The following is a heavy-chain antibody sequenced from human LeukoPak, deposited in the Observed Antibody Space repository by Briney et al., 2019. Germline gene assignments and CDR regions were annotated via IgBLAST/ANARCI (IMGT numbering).Heavy chain of an antibody. CDR2: IYPGDSDT. Sequence: GESLKISCKGSGYSFTSYCIGWVRQMPGKGLEWMVIIYPGDSDTRYSPSFQGQVTISADKSISTAYLQWSSLKASDTAMYYCARSATNWAYYFDYWGQGTLVTVSS. CDR1: GYSFTSYC. V-gene: IGHV5-51*01. D-gene: IGHD7-27*01. CDR3: ARSATNWAYYFDY. J-gene: IGHJ4*02.